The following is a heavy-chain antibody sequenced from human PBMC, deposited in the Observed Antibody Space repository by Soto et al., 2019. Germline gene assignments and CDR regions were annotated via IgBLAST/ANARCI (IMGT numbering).Heavy chain of an antibody. J-gene: IGHJ4*02. CDR1: GFTFSSYA. V-gene: IGHV3-23*01. D-gene: IGHD3-3*01. CDR2: ISGSGGST. Sequence: GGSLRLSCAASGFTFSSYAMSWVRQAPGKGLEWVSAISGSGGSTYYADSVKGRFTISRDNSKNTLYLQMNSLRAEDTAVYYCATEITIFGVVGAANFNYWGQGTLVTVSS. CDR3: ATEITIFGVVGAANFNY.